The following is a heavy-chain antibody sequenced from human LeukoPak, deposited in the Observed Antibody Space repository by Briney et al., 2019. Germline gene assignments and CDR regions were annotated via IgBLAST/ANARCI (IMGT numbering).Heavy chain of an antibody. CDR3: ARDLDLSLGRYFDY. D-gene: IGHD3-16*01. CDR2: IHYTGST. V-gene: IGHV4-59*01. J-gene: IGHJ4*02. CDR1: GGSITDYY. Sequence: PSGTLSLTCIVSGGSITDYYWSWIRQPPGKGLEWIGYIHYTGSTNYNPSLKSRLAISLDTSKNQFSLKLSSVTAADTAVYYCARDLDLSLGRYFDYWGQGTLVTVSS.